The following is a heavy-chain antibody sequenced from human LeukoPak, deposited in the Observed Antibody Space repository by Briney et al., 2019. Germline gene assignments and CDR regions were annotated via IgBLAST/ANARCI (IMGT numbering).Heavy chain of an antibody. CDR3: AREFMSPRTF. CDR1: GFTFNSYE. V-gene: IGHV3-48*03. J-gene: IGHJ3*01. CDR2: ISSSGSTI. Sequence: GGSLRLSCAASGFTFNSYEMNWVRQAPGKGLEWLSDISSSGSTIYYADSVKGRFTISRDNAKNSLYLQMNSLRAEDTAVYYCAREFMSPRTFWGQGTMVTVSS. D-gene: IGHD3-16*01.